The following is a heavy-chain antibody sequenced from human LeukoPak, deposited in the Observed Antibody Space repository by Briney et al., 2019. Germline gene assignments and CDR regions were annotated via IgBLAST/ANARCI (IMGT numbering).Heavy chain of an antibody. CDR1: GFTFSSYS. CDR2: ISSSSSYI. D-gene: IGHD3-22*01. J-gene: IGHJ3*02. V-gene: IGHV3-21*01. CDR3: ARGYYYDSSGYYFPYDAFDI. Sequence: GGSLRLSCAASGFTFSSYSMNRVRQAPGKGLEWVSSISSSSSYIYYADSVKGRFTISRDNAKNSLYLQMNSLRAEDTAVYYCARGYYYDSSGYYFPYDAFDIWGQGTMVTVSS.